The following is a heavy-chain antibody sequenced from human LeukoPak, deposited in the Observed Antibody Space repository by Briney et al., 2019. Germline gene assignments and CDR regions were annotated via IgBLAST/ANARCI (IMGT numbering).Heavy chain of an antibody. D-gene: IGHD4-23*01. CDR1: GFTFSNFR. J-gene: IGHJ4*02. CDR2: VNSDGSGT. V-gene: IGHV3-74*01. Sequence: PGGSLRLSCAASGFTFSNFRMHWVRQASGKGLMWVSRVNSDGSGTTYADSVRGRFTISRDHAKNTLYLQMNSLSAEDTAVYYCAAPGNSGAGPLDLWGQGTLVTVSS. CDR3: AAPGNSGAGPLDL.